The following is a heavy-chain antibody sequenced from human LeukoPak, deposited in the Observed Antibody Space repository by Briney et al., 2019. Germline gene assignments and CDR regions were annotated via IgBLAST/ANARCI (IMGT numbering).Heavy chain of an antibody. J-gene: IGHJ4*02. CDR2: INHSGST. CDR1: GGSFSGYY. D-gene: IGHD5-24*01. V-gene: IGHV4-34*01. CDR3: AREGRDGSRYYFDS. Sequence: SETLSLTCAVYGGSFSGYYWNWIRQSPGKELEWIGEINHSGSTEYNPSLKSRVTMSVDTSKNQFSLKLSSVTAADTAVYYCAREGRDGSRYYFDSWGQGTLVTVSS.